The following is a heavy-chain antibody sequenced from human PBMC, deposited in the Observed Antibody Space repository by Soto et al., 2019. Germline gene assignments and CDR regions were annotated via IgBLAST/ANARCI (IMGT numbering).Heavy chain of an antibody. Sequence: QVQLVQSGAEVKKPGASVKVSCKASGYTFTSYGISWVRQAPGQGLEWMGWISAYNGNTNYAQKLQGRVTMTTDTSTSTAYMELRSLRSDDTAAYYCGRDKLLWFGEFYYYYYYGMDVWGQGTTVTVSS. D-gene: IGHD3-10*01. V-gene: IGHV1-18*01. CDR3: GRDKLLWFGEFYYYYYYGMDV. J-gene: IGHJ6*02. CDR1: GYTFTSYG. CDR2: ISAYNGNT.